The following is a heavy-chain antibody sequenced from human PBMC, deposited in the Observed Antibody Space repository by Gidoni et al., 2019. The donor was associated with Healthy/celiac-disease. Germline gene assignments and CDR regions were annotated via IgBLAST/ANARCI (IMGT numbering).Heavy chain of an antibody. CDR3: TRRRVGATSAFDI. V-gene: IGHV3-73*01. D-gene: IGHD1-26*01. Sequence: EVQLVESGGGLVPPGGSLKLSCAASGFTFRGSAMHWVRQASGKGLEWVGRIRSKANSYATAYAASVKGRFNISRDDSKNTAYLQMNSLKTEDTAVYYCTRRRVGATSAFDIWGQGTMVTVSS. J-gene: IGHJ3*02. CDR1: GFTFRGSA. CDR2: IRSKANSYAT.